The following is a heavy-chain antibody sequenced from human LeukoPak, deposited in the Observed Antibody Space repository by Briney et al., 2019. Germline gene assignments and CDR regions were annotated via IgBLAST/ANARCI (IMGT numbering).Heavy chain of an antibody. D-gene: IGHD3-22*01. CDR2: INPSGGST. J-gene: IGHJ5*02. V-gene: IGHV1-46*01. CDR1: GYTFTSYY. CDR3: ARGRNPYYYDSSGYLLA. Sequence: ASVKVSCKASGYTFTSYYMHWVRQAPGQGLEWMGIINPSGGSTSYAQKFQGRVTMTRDTSTSTVYMELSSLRSEDTAVYYCARGRNPYYYDSSGYLLAWGQGTLVTVSS.